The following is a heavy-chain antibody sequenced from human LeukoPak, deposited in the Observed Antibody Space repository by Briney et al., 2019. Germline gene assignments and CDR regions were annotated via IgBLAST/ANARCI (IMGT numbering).Heavy chain of an antibody. J-gene: IGHJ3*02. D-gene: IGHD3-22*01. CDR2: INPNSGGT. CDR3: ARDTPTYYYDSSGYYPAAFDI. CDR1: GHTFTGYY. V-gene: IGHV1-2*02. Sequence: ASVKVSCKASGHTFTGYYMHWVRQAPGQGLEWMGWINPNSGGTNYAQKFQGRVTMTRDTSISTAYMELSRLRSDDTAVYYCARDTPTYYYDSSGYYPAAFDIWGQGTMVTVSS.